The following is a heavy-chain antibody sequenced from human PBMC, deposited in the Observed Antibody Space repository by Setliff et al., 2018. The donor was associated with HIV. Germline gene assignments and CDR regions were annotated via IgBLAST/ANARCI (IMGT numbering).Heavy chain of an antibody. CDR3: ASGLAPRHYHSFYYMDV. CDR2: VLPIFGST. CDR1: GGAFSSYA. J-gene: IGHJ6*03. Sequence: SAVKVSCKTSGGAFSSYAISWVRQAPGQGLEWMGGVLPIFGSTNYAHRFQGRVTITADEFTRTAYMELSSLRTEDTAVYYCASGLAPRHYHSFYYMDVWGTGTMVTVSS. V-gene: IGHV1-69*13.